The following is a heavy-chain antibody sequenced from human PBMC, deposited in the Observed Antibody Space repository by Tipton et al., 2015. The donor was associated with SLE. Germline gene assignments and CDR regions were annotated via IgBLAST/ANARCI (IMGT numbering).Heavy chain of an antibody. D-gene: IGHD2/OR15-2a*01. J-gene: IGHJ5*02. CDR3: AVESLRHSLVKSDIVILQAPGFDP. Sequence: TLSLTCSVSGGSIRSHYWPWIRQAPGKGLECVGFMFYSGTPNYNPSLKSRVTISVDTSKNEFSLRSSSVTAADTAAYYCAVESLRHSLVKSDIVILQAPGFDPWGQGTLVTVSS. V-gene: IGHV4-59*08. CDR2: MFYSGTP. CDR1: GGSIRSHY.